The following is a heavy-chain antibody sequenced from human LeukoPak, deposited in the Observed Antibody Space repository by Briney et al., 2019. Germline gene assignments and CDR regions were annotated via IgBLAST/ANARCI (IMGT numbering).Heavy chain of an antibody. CDR3: ATPGQWPVYFDY. D-gene: IGHD6-19*01. J-gene: IGHJ4*02. CDR2: VSGSGTTT. CDR1: GFTFGTYA. Sequence: QPGGSLRLSCAASGFTFGTYAMSWVRQAPGKGLEWVSGVSGSGTTTYYADSVKGRFTISRDNSKNTLFLQIHSLRADDTAVYYCATPGQWPVYFDYWGPGTLVTVSS. V-gene: IGHV3-23*01.